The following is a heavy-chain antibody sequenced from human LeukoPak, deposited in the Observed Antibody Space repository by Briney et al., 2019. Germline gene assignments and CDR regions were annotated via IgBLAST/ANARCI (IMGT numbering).Heavy chain of an antibody. J-gene: IGHJ4*02. CDR1: GFTFSSSP. D-gene: IGHD3-10*01. CDR2: INPSGSYV. Sequence: GGFLRLSCSASGFTFSSSPMHWVRQAPGKGLEYVSSINPSGSYVSYADFAKGRFTISRDNWRNTLHLQMNSLTPDDTAIYYCVREMGSGTHYCLEFWGQGALVTVSA. V-gene: IGHV3-64D*06. CDR3: VREMGSGTHYCLEF.